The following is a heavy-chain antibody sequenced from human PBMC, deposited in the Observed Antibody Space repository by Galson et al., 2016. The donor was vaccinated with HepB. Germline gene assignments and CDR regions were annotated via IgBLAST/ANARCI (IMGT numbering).Heavy chain of an antibody. Sequence: SLRLSCAGSGFTFSRYNMNWVRQAPGKGLEWLADTSISGSTVYYAASVKGRFTISRDNDKNSVYLQMDSLRDEDTAVYYCASEADFYDSTGYFPPFAYWGQGILVTVSS. CDR1: GFTFSRYN. V-gene: IGHV3-48*03. D-gene: IGHD3-22*01. J-gene: IGHJ4*02. CDR2: TSISGSTV. CDR3: ASEADFYDSTGYFPPFAY.